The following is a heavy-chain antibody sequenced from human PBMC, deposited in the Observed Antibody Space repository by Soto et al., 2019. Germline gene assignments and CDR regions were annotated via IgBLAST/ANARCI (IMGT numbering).Heavy chain of an antibody. D-gene: IGHD6-6*01. CDR3: ARYYSSSSKWFDP. CDR2: IYYSGST. J-gene: IGHJ5*02. V-gene: IGHV4-30-4*01. CDR1: GGSISSVDYH. Sequence: LSLTCTVSGGSISSVDYHWSWIRQPPGKGLEWIGYIYYSGSTYYSPSLKSRVTISVDTSKNQFSLKLSSVTAADTAVYYCARYYSSSSKWFDPWGQGTLVTVSS.